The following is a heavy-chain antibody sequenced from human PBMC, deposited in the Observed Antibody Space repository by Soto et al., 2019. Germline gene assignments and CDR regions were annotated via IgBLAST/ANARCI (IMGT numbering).Heavy chain of an antibody. CDR3: ASGLDAYKVRY. Sequence: QVQLQESGPGLVKPSQTLSLICIVSGGSISRGVDGSYWTWIRQHPGKGLEWIGYIYYTGTTYYPXSXKXXPTISMETSENPFSLELTSVTAADTAIYCWASGLDAYKVRYWGQGPLVTVSS. CDR1: GGSISRGVDGSY. D-gene: IGHD1-1*01. CDR2: IYYTGTT. J-gene: IGHJ4*02. V-gene: IGHV4-31*01.